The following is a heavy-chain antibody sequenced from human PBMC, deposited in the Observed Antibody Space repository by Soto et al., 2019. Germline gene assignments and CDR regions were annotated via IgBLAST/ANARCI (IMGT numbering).Heavy chain of an antibody. Sequence: SETLSLTCAVYGGSFSGYYWSWIRQPPGKGLEWIGEINHSGSTNYNPSLKSRVTISVDTSKNQFSLKLSSVTAADTAVYYCARFGSGRAVYYYYGMDVWGQGTTVTVSS. J-gene: IGHJ6*02. D-gene: IGHD3-10*01. V-gene: IGHV4-34*01. CDR2: INHSGST. CDR1: GGSFSGYY. CDR3: ARFGSGRAVYYYYGMDV.